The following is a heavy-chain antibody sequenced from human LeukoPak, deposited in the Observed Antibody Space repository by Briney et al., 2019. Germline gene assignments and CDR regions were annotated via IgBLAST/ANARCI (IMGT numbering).Heavy chain of an antibody. V-gene: IGHV3-73*01. D-gene: IGHD3-22*01. J-gene: IGHJ4*02. CDR3: TRPSPKTYYYDSSGYVLVN. Sequence: PGGSLRLSCAASGFTFSGSAMHWVRQASGKGLEWVGRIRSKANSYATAYAASVKGRFTISRDDSKNTAYLQMNSLKTEDTAVYHCTRPSPKTYYYDSSGYVLVNWGQGTLVTVSS. CDR1: GFTFSGSA. CDR2: IRSKANSYAT.